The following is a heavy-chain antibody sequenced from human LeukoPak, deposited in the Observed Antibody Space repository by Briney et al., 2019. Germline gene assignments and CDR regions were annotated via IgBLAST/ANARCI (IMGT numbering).Heavy chain of an antibody. CDR2: INPNNGDT. J-gene: IGHJ4*02. CDR1: GYIFTTYF. D-gene: IGHD3-9*01. Sequence: ASVKVSCKASGYIFTTYFIHWVRQAPGQGLEWMGWINPNNGDTNYVQKFQGRVTMTRDTSISTAYMELTRLRSDDTAVYYCAREGGYDILTGYQDYWGQGALVTVSS. CDR3: AREGGYDILTGYQDY. V-gene: IGHV1-2*02.